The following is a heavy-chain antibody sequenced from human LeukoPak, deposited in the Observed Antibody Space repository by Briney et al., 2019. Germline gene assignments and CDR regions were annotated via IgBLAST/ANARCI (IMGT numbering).Heavy chain of an antibody. V-gene: IGHV1-69-2*01. CDR1: GGTFSSYA. D-gene: IGHD2-2*03. J-gene: IGHJ4*02. Sequence: GPSVKVSCKASGGTFSSYAISWVRQAPGKGLEWMGLVDPEDGETIYAEKFQGRVTITADTSTDTAYMELSSLRSEDTAVYYCATESGYCSSTSCYALLDYWGQGTLVTVSS. CDR2: VDPEDGET. CDR3: ATESGYCSSTSCYALLDY.